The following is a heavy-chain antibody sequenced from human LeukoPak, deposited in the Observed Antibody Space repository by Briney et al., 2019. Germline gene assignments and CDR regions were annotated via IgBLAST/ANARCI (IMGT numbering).Heavy chain of an antibody. V-gene: IGHV3-30*18. Sequence: GGSLRLSCAASGFTFGSYGMHWVRQAPGKGLEWVAVISYDGSNKYYADSVKGRFTISRDNSKNTLYLQMNSLRAEDTAVYYCAKASGYSGYDSTPSAPDDWGQETLVTVSS. D-gene: IGHD5-12*01. J-gene: IGHJ4*02. CDR2: ISYDGSNK. CDR1: GFTFGSYG. CDR3: AKASGYSGYDSTPSAPDD.